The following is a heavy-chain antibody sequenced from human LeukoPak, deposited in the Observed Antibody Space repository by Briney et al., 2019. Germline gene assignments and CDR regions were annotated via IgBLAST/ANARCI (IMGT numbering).Heavy chain of an antibody. J-gene: IGHJ4*02. V-gene: IGHV4-30-2*01. CDR2: IYHSGST. D-gene: IGHD3-3*01. Sequence: SQTLSLTCTVSGGSISSGGYYWSWIRQPPGKGLEWIGYIYHSGSTYYNPSLKSRVTISVDRSKYQFSLKLSSVTAADTAVYYCARVLGIFGVVFDYWGQGTLVTVSS. CDR3: ARVLGIFGVVFDY. CDR1: GGSISSGGYY.